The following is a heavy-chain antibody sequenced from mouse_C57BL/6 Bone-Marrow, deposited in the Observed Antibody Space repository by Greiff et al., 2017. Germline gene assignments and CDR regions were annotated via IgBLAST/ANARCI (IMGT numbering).Heavy chain of an antibody. V-gene: IGHV1-72*01. J-gene: IGHJ4*01. CDR2: IDPNSGGT. CDR3: ASPHYYGSRYAMDY. D-gene: IGHD1-1*01. CDR1: GYTFTSYW. Sequence: QVHVKQPGAELVKPGASVKLSCKASGYTFTSYWMHWVKQRPGRGLEWIGRIDPNSGGTKYNEKFKSKATLTVDKPSSTAYMQLSSLTSEDSAVYYWASPHYYGSRYAMDYWGQGTSVTVSS.